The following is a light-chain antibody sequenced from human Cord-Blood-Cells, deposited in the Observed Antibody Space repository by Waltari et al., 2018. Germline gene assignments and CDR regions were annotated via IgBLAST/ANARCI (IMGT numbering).Light chain of an antibody. CDR2: AAS. V-gene: IGKV1-39*01. CDR1: QSMSSY. J-gene: IGKJ4*01. Sequence: IQMTQPPSSLSASVGDRVTLTCRAIQSMSSYLNWYQQKPGQAPKLLNYAASSLQSGVRARFSGSGSGTDDTLTINSLQHEGFATYYRQRSYSTPRTFGGGTKVECK. CDR3: QRSYSTPRT.